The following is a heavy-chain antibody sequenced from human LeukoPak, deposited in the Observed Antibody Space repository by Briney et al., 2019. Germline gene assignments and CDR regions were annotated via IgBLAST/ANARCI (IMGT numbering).Heavy chain of an antibody. CDR2: IYYSGST. Sequence: SETLSLTCTVSGGSISSYYWSWIRQPPGKGLEWIGYIYYSGSTNYNPSLKSRVTISVDTSKNQFSLKLSSVTAADTAVYYCARVNLRRDSGSNNWFDPWGQGTLVTVSS. D-gene: IGHD3-10*01. CDR3: ARVNLRRDSGSNNWFDP. J-gene: IGHJ5*02. V-gene: IGHV4-59*01. CDR1: GGSISSYY.